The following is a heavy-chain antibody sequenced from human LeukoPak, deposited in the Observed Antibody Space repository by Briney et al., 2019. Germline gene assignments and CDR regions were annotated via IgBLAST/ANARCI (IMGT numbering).Heavy chain of an antibody. D-gene: IGHD3-3*01. CDR1: GFTFSSYG. CDR3: AKGPFGLGFLEWLRFDP. V-gene: IGHV3-30*02. CDR2: IRYDGSNK. Sequence: PGGSLRLSCAASGFTFSSYGMHWVRQASGKGLEWVAFIRYDGSNKYYADSVKGRFTISRDNSKNTLYLQMNSLRAEDTAVYYCAKGPFGLGFLEWLRFDPWGQGTLVTVSS. J-gene: IGHJ5*02.